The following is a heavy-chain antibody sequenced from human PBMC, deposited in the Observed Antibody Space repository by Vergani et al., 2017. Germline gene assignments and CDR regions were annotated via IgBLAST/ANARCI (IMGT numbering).Heavy chain of an antibody. CDR3: ARGKGYSSSWYSREDAFDI. V-gene: IGHV1-46*01. CDR1: GYTFTSYY. CDR2: INPSGGST. J-gene: IGHJ3*02. Sequence: QVQLVQSGAEVKKPGASVKVSCKASGYTFTSYYMHWVRQAPGQGLEWMGIINPSGGSTSYAQKFQGRVTMTRDTSTRTVYMELRSLRSDDTAVYYCARGKGYSSSWYSREDAFDIWGQGTMVTVSS. D-gene: IGHD6-13*01.